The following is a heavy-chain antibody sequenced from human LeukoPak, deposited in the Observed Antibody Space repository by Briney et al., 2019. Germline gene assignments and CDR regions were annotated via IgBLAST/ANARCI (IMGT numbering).Heavy chain of an antibody. CDR2: IYYSGST. V-gene: IGHV4-31*03. J-gene: IGHJ4*02. CDR1: GGSISSGAYY. D-gene: IGHD3-22*01. Sequence: SQTLSLTCTVSGGSISSGAYYWSWIRQHPGKGLEWIGYIYYSGSTYYNPSLKSRVTMSVDTSNNQFSLKLSSVTAADTAVYHCAWHDSSDKLDYWGQGTLVTVSS. CDR3: AWHDSSDKLDY.